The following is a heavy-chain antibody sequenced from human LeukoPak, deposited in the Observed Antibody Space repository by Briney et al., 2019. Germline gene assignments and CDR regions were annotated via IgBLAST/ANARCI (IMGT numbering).Heavy chain of an antibody. CDR2: TYYTSKWNT. Sequence: SQTLSLTCAISGVSVSTSGVAWNWVRQSPSRGHEWLGRTYYTSKWNTDYAVSVKSRIVVNPDTSKNQFSPQLNSVTSEDTAVYYCARGRASAFDVWGQGTMVTVSS. CDR1: GVSVSTSGVA. CDR3: ARGRASAFDV. D-gene: IGHD6-25*01. J-gene: IGHJ3*01. V-gene: IGHV6-1*01.